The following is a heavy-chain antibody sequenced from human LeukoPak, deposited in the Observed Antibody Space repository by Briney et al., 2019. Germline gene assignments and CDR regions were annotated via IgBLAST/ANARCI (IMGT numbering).Heavy chain of an antibody. CDR3: ARAYCGGDCHQGPDY. CDR2: ISPYNGNT. V-gene: IGHV1-18*01. J-gene: IGHJ4*02. CDR1: GYTFNTYG. Sequence: ASVKVSCKTSGYTFNTYGITWVRQAPGQGLEWMGWISPYNGNTSYAQKFQARVTMTTDTSTSTAYMELRSLRSDDTAVYLCARAYCGGDCHQGPDYWGQGTLVIVSS. D-gene: IGHD2-21*02.